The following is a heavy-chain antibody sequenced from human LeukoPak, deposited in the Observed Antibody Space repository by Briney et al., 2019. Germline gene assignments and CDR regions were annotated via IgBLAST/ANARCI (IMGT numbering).Heavy chain of an antibody. Sequence: SETLSLTCTVSGGSISSRTYYWSWIRQPPGKGLEWIGYISKSGSTKYNPSLKSRVTISKHTSKNQFSLKLSSVTAADTAVYYCARDAAYLPRQPWGQGTLVTVSS. J-gene: IGHJ5*02. CDR3: ARDAAYLPRQP. V-gene: IGHV4-61*01. CDR1: GGSISSRTYY. D-gene: IGHD2/OR15-2a*01. CDR2: ISKSGST.